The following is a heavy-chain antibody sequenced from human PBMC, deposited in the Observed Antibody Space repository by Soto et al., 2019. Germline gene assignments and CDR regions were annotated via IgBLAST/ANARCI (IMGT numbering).Heavy chain of an antibody. D-gene: IGHD6-25*01. J-gene: IGHJ6*02. CDR3: ARDPAGSTYYYYYGMDV. Sequence: EVQLVESGGGLIQPGGSLRLSCAASGFTVSSNYMSWVRQAPGKGLEWVSVIYSGGSTYYADSVKGRFTISRDNSKNTLYLQMNSLRAEDTAVYYCARDPAGSTYYYYYGMDVWGQGTTVTVSS. V-gene: IGHV3-53*01. CDR1: GFTVSSNY. CDR2: IYSGGST.